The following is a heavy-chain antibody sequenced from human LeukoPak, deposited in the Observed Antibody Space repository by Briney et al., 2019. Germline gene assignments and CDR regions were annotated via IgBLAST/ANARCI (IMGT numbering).Heavy chain of an antibody. V-gene: IGHV3-21*01. J-gene: IGHJ3*02. CDR2: ISSSSSYI. CDR3: ASTSPLYDSSGYYSDDAFDI. D-gene: IGHD3-22*01. Sequence: GGSLRVSCAASGFTFSSYSMNWVRQAPGKGLEWVSSISSSSSYIYYADSVKGRFTISRDNAKNSLYLQMDSLRAEDTAVYYCASTSPLYDSSGYYSDDAFDIWGQGTMVTVSS. CDR1: GFTFSSYS.